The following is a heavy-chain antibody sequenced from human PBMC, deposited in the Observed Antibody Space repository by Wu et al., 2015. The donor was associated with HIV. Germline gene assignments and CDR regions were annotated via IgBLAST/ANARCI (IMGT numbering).Heavy chain of an antibody. D-gene: IGHD1-14*01. J-gene: IGHJ4*02. CDR1: GGSLTNYV. CDR3: TRSKFAGGSDTWYSFDK. Sequence: QVQLEQSGAELKKPGSSVKVSCKVSGGSLTNYVITWVRQAPGQGLEWMGGITPIFGTPEFAQKFQGRVTITADRSTTTAYMELTNLRSEDTAVYFCTRSKFAGGSDTWYSFDKWGQGTLLTVSS. CDR2: ITPIFGTP. V-gene: IGHV1-69*14.